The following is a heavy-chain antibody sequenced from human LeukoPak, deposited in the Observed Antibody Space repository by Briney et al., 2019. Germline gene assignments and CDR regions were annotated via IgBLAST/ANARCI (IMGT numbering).Heavy chain of an antibody. CDR1: GYTFTSYA. D-gene: IGHD6-13*01. J-gene: IGHJ4*02. CDR2: INPNSGGT. V-gene: IGHV1-2*02. CDR3: ARDYRRYSKELAY. Sequence: GASVKVSCKASGYTFTSYAMNWVRQAPGQGLEWMGWINPNSGGTNYAQKFQGRVTMTRDTSISTAYMELSRLRSDDTAVYYCARDYRRYSKELAYWGQGTLVTVSS.